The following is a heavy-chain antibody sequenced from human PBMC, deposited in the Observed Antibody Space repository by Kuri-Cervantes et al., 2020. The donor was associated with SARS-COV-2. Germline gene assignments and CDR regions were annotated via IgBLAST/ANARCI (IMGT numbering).Heavy chain of an antibody. CDR1: GFTFSSYR. CDR3: ARDAYCGGDYFEYFQH. J-gene: IGHJ1*01. D-gene: IGHD2-21*01. CDR2: IKQDGSKK. V-gene: IGHV3-7*01. Sequence: GESLKISCAASGFTFSSYRMSWVRQAPGKGLEWVANIKQDGSKKYYVDSVKGRFTISRDNSKNSLYLQMNSLRAEDTAVYYCARDAYCGGDYFEYFQHWGQGTLVTVSS.